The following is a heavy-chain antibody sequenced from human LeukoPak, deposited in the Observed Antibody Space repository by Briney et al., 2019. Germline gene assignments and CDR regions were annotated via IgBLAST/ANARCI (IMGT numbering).Heavy chain of an antibody. J-gene: IGHJ6*02. CDR2: ISGSGGST. CDR3: AKAVVGARGYYYGMDV. V-gene: IGHV3-23*01. D-gene: IGHD1-26*01. CDR1: GFTFSSYA. Sequence: GGSLRLSCAASGFTFSSYAMSWVLQAPGKGLEWVSAISGSGGSTYYADSVKGRFTISRDNSKNTLYLQMNSLRAEDTAVYYCAKAVVGARGYYYGMDVWGQGTTVTVSS.